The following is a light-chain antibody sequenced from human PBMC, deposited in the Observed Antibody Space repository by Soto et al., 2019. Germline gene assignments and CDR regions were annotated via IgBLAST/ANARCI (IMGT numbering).Light chain of an antibody. CDR2: WAS. CDR3: QQYYTTIPT. Sequence: DIVMTQSPDSLAVSLGERATINCKSSQSVLYSSNNKNYLAWYQQKPGQPPKLLIYWASTRESGVPDRFSGSGSGTDFTLTIGSLQAEDVAVYYCQQYYTTIPTFGPGTKVDIK. V-gene: IGKV4-1*01. J-gene: IGKJ3*01. CDR1: QSVLYSSNNKNY.